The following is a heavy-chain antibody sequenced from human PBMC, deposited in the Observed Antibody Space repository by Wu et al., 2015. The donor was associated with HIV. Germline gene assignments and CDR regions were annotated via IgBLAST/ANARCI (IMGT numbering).Heavy chain of an antibody. CDR2: INPSGGGT. J-gene: IGHJ1*01. Sequence: QVRLVQSGAEVKEPGSSVKVSCKASGYTFTSYYIHWVRQAPGQGLEWMGVINPSGGGTSYAQKFQGRVTMTRDTSTNTVYMELSSLRSGDTGVYFCARASFYHDESRTFPGEYFQLWGQGTLVTVSS. CDR3: ARASFYHDESRTFPGEYFQL. D-gene: IGHD3-22*01. CDR1: GYTFTSYY. V-gene: IGHV1-46*01.